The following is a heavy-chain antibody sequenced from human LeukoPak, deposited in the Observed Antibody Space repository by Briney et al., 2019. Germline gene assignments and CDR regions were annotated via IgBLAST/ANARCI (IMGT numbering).Heavy chain of an antibody. CDR2: IYYSGST. V-gene: IGHV4-39*01. CDR3: ANRDSGSYYRAAFDI. Sequence: SQTLSLTCTVSGGSLSSGGYYWSWIRQPPGKGLEWIGSIYYSGSTYYNPSLKSRVTISVDTSKNQFSLKLSSVTAADTAVYYCANRDSGSYYRAAFDIWGQGTMVTVSS. CDR1: GGSLSSGGYY. J-gene: IGHJ3*02. D-gene: IGHD1-26*01.